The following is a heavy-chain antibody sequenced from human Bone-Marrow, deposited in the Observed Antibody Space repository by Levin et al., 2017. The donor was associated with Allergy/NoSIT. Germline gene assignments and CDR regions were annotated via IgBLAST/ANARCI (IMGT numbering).Heavy chain of an antibody. CDR3: ARDSAKWLGDFYYGMDV. CDR2: IKQDGSEK. CDR1: GFTFSSYW. V-gene: IGHV3-7*01. D-gene: IGHD6-19*01. Sequence: PGGSLRLSCAASGFTFSSYWMSWVRQAPGKGLEWVANIKQDGSEKYYVDSVKGRFTISRDNAKNSLYLQMNSLRAEDTAVYFCARDSAKWLGDFYYGMDVWGQGTTVTVSS. J-gene: IGHJ6*02.